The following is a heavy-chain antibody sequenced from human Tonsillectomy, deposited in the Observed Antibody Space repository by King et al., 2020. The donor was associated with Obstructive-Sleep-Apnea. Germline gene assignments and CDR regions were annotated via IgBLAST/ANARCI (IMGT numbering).Heavy chain of an antibody. CDR2: IDTTGGT. CDR3: ARVGETTYYYYGMDV. Sequence: QLQESGPGLVKSSETLSLPCTVSGGSISSYYWRWIRQPAGKGLEWIGRIDTTGGTNSNPSLKIRVTMSVDTSKNQFSPKLSSVTAADTAVYYCARVGETTYYYYGMDVWGQGTTVTVSS. V-gene: IGHV4-4*07. J-gene: IGHJ6*02. D-gene: IGHD1-26*01. CDR1: GGSISSYY.